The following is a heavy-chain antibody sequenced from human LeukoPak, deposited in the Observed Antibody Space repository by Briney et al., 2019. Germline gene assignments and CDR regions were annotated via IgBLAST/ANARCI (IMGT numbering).Heavy chain of an antibody. Sequence: SETLSLTCAVYGGPSSNYYWSWIRQPPGKGLEWIGEINHSGSTNYNTSLKSRVTISVDTSKNQFSLNVTSVTAADTAVYYCARYWTGFDYWGQGTLVTVSS. V-gene: IGHV4-34*01. CDR1: GGPSSNYY. CDR2: INHSGST. D-gene: IGHD1-1*01. J-gene: IGHJ4*02. CDR3: ARYWTGFDY.